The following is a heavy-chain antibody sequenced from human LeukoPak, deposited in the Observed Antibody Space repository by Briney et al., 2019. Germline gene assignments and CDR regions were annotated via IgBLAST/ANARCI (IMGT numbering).Heavy chain of an antibody. V-gene: IGHV1-2*02. Sequence: ASVKVSCKTSGYTFTGYYVHWVRQARGQGLEWMAWINPNSGDTDVGQKFQGRVTMTRDTSISIVYMELSRLRSDDTAIYFCARRSATGMTLDYWGQGTLVTVSS. D-gene: IGHD1-14*01. J-gene: IGHJ4*02. CDR2: INPNSGDT. CDR3: ARRSATGMTLDY. CDR1: GYTFTGYY.